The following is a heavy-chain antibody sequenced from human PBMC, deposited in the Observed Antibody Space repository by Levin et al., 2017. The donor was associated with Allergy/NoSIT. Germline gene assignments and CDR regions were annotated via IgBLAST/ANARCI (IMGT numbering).Heavy chain of an antibody. CDR1: GFTFSSYG. V-gene: IGHV3-30*18. CDR2: ISYDGSNK. D-gene: IGHD5-24*01. CDR3: AKDLALVEMATDFDY. J-gene: IGHJ4*02. Sequence: GESLKISCAASGFTFSSYGMHWVRQAPGKGLEWVAVISYDGSNKYYADSVKGRFTISRDNSKNTLYLQMNSLRAEDTAVYYCAKDLALVEMATDFDYWGQGTLVTVSS.